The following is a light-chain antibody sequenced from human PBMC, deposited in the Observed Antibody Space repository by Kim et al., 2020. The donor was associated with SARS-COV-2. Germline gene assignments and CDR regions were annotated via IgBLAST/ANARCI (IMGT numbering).Light chain of an antibody. CDR1: SGYSNYK. Sequence: QPVLTQPPSALASLGASVTLTCTLSSGYSNYKVDWYQQRPGKGPRFVMRVGTGGIVGSKGDGIPDRFSVLGSGLNRYLTIKNIQEEDESDYHCGADHGSGSNFVYVFGTGTQVTVL. CDR2: VGTGGIVG. V-gene: IGLV9-49*01. CDR3: GADHGSGSNFVYV. J-gene: IGLJ1*01.